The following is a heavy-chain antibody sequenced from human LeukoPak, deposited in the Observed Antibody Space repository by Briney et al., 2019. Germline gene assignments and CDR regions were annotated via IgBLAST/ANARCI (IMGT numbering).Heavy chain of an antibody. CDR2: IFSST. CDR3: ARNYYDSSGYYFDY. V-gene: IGHV3-53*01. J-gene: IGHJ4*02. D-gene: IGHD3-22*01. Sequence: GGSLGLSCTVSGFTVSSNSMSWVRQAPGKGLEWVSFIFSSTYYADSVKGRFTISRDNSKNTLYLQMNSLRAEDTAVYYCARNYYDSSGYYFDYWGQGTLVTVSS. CDR1: GFTVSSNS.